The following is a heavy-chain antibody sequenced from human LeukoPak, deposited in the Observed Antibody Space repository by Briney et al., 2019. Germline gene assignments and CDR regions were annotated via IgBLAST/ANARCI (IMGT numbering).Heavy chain of an antibody. CDR3: ARSLGSYYFDY. Sequence: GASVKVSCKASGYTFTSYDINWVRQATGQGLEWMGWMNPNSGNTSYAQKFQGRVTITRNTSISTAYMELSSLRSEDTAVYYCARSLGSYYFDYWGQGTLVTVSS. D-gene: IGHD3-10*01. CDR1: GYTFTSYD. J-gene: IGHJ4*02. V-gene: IGHV1-8*03. CDR2: MNPNSGNT.